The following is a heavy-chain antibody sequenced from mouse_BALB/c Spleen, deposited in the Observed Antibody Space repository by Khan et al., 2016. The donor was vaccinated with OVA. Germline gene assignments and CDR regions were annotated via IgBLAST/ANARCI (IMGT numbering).Heavy chain of an antibody. CDR1: GYTFTSYT. D-gene: IGHD2-14*01. J-gene: IGHJ3*01. CDR2: INPSNDYT. Sequence: QVQLKQSGAELARPGASVKMSCKASGYTFTSYTMHWVKQRPGQGLEWIGYINPSNDYTNYNQNFKDKATLIVDKSSSTAYMQLSSLTSEDSSVYYRVEEGAYHRSDGWFAYWGQGTLVTVSA. V-gene: IGHV1-4*01. CDR3: VEEGAYHRSDGWFAY.